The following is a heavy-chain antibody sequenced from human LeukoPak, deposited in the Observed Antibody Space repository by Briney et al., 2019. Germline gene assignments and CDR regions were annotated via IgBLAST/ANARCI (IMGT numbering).Heavy chain of an antibody. D-gene: IGHD3-9*01. Sequence: PGGSLRLSCAASGFTFSSDWMHWVRQAPGKGLVWVSRINRDGRSTTYADSVKARLTISRDNAKNPLYLQMNSLRAEDTAVYYCPRPPYDILTGPSFDYWGQGDLVSVSS. J-gene: IGHJ4*02. CDR2: INRDGRST. CDR3: PRPPYDILTGPSFDY. CDR1: GFTFSSDW. V-gene: IGHV3-74*01.